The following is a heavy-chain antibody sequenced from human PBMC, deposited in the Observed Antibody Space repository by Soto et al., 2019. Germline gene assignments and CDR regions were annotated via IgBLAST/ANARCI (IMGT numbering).Heavy chain of an antibody. CDR2: IYYSGST. Sequence: PSKTLSLTCTVSGAAISSSSYYWCWIRQPPGKGLEWIGSIYYSGSTYYNPSLKSRVTISVDTSKNQFSLKLSSVTAADTAVYYCARSNYYDSPVAYNYYGMDVWGQGTTV. D-gene: IGHD3-22*01. J-gene: IGHJ6*02. V-gene: IGHV4-39*01. CDR1: GAAISSSSYY. CDR3: ARSNYYDSPVAYNYYGMDV.